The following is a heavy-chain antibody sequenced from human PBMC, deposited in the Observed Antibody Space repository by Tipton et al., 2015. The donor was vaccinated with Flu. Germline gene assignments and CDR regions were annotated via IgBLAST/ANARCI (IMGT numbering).Heavy chain of an antibody. J-gene: IGHJ4*02. CDR1: GGSISSYY. CDR2: IYYSGST. CDR3: AREQSSGYTTYYFDY. Sequence: LRLSCTVSGGSISSYYWSGIRQPPGKGLEWIGYIYYSGSTNYNPSLKSRITISVDTSKNQFSLKLSSVTAADTAVYYCAREQSSGYTTYYFDYWGQGTLVTVSS. V-gene: IGHV4-59*01. D-gene: IGHD3-22*01.